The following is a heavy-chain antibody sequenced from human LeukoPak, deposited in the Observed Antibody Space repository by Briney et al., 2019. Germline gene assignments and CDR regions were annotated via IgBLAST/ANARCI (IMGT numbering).Heavy chain of an antibody. D-gene: IGHD3-10*01. CDR3: ARDSLYGSGSYDAFDI. CDR2: IYTSGST. Sequence: SETLSLTCTVSGGSISSYYWSWIRQPAGKGLEWIGRIYTSGSTNYNPSLKSRVTMSVDTSKNQFSLKLSSVTAADTAVYYCARDSLYGSGSYDAFDIWGQGTMVTVSS. J-gene: IGHJ3*02. CDR1: GGSISSYY. V-gene: IGHV4-4*07.